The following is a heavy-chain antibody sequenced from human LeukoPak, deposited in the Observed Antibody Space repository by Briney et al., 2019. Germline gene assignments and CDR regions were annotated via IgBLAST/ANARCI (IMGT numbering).Heavy chain of an antibody. CDR3: AREVILNAAYCSDCNSGQFFDH. Sequence: ASVKVSCKASGYMFNAYGISRVRQAPGQGLEWMGWISSYNGNTNYPQKFQGRVTVTTDTSTTTAYMELTSLTSDDTAMYYCAREVILNAAYCSDCNSGQFFDHCGQGTLVTVSS. D-gene: IGHD2-15*01. CDR2: ISSYNGNT. V-gene: IGHV1-18*04. CDR1: GYMFNAYG. J-gene: IGHJ4*02.